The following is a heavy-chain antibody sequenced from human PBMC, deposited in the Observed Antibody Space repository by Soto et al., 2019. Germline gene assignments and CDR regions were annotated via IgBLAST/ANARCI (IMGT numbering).Heavy chain of an antibody. CDR2: IFSNDEK. Sequence: SGPTLVNPTETLTLTCTVSGFSLSNARMGVSWIRQPPGKALEWLAHIFSNDEKSYSTSLKSRLTISKDTSKSQAVLTMTNMDPVDTATYYCARILTYCSSTSCHKGLVDYWGQGTLVTVSS. CDR3: ARILTYCSSTSCHKGLVDY. J-gene: IGHJ4*02. D-gene: IGHD2-2*02. V-gene: IGHV2-26*01. CDR1: GFSLSNARMG.